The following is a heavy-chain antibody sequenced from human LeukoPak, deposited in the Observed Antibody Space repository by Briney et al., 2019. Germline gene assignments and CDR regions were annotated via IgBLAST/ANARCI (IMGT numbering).Heavy chain of an antibody. V-gene: IGHV4-4*02. J-gene: IGHJ4*02. Sequence: PSETLSLTCAVSGGSISSNNWWGWVRQPPGKGLEWIGEIYHSGSPNYNPSLKSRVTISVDKSRNHFSPNLSSVTAADTAVYYCAGLVGRYSSGLYYYYFDYWGQGTLVTVSS. CDR1: GGSISSNNW. CDR2: IYHSGSP. CDR3: AGLVGRYSSGLYYYYFDY. D-gene: IGHD3-22*01.